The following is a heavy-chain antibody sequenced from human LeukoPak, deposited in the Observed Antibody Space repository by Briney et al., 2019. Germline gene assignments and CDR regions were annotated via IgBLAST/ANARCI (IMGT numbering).Heavy chain of an antibody. J-gene: IGHJ4*02. CDR3: AKVSGIAVAGEDFDY. V-gene: IGHV3-23*01. CDR2: ISGSGGST. Sequence: QTGGSLRLSCAASGFTFSSYAMSWVRQAPGKGLEWVSAISGSGGSTYYADSVKGRFTISRDNSKNTLYLQMNSLRAEDTAVYYCAKVSGIAVAGEDFDYWGQGTLVTVSS. D-gene: IGHD6-19*01. CDR1: GFTFSSYA.